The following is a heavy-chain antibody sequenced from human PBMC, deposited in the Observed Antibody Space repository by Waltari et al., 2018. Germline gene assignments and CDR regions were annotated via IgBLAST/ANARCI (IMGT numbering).Heavy chain of an antibody. D-gene: IGHD2-2*01. V-gene: IGHV1-2*02. Sequence: QVQLVQSGAEVKKPGASVKVSCKASGYTFIGYSLNWVRPAPGQGLEWMGRINSNTGGTSDPQKFQGRVTMTRDTSISTAYMELSGLRSDDTALYYCTRGPPPLGSTSPMSGDWGQGTLVTVSS. J-gene: IGHJ4*02. CDR1: GYTFIGYS. CDR2: INSNTGGT. CDR3: TRGPPPLGSTSPMSGD.